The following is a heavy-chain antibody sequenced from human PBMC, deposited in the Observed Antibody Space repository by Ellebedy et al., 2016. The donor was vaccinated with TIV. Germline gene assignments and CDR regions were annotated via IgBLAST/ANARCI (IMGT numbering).Heavy chain of an antibody. D-gene: IGHD2-15*01. J-gene: IGHJ3*02. V-gene: IGHV5-10-1*01. CDR1: GHSFTNYW. CDR3: ASLTYCSGGSCYLGTFDI. Sequence: GESLKISCQGSGHSFTNYWINWVRQMPGKGLEWMGRIDPSDSYTNYSPSFQGHVTISADKSISTAYLQWSSLKASDTAMYYCASLTYCSGGSCYLGTFDIWGQGTMVTVSS. CDR2: IDPSDSYT.